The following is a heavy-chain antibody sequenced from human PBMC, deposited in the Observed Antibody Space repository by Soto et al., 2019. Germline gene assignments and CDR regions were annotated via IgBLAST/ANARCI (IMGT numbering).Heavy chain of an antibody. Sequence: GGSLRLSCAASGFTFDDYAMHWVRQAPGKGLEWVSGISWNSGRIAYADSVKGRFTISRDNAKNSLFLQMNSLRPEDTALYYCAKVPGLRYSRGWDYFDYWGQGTLVTVSS. CDR2: ISWNSGRI. J-gene: IGHJ4*02. D-gene: IGHD6-19*01. CDR3: AKVPGLRYSRGWDYFDY. V-gene: IGHV3-9*01. CDR1: GFTFDDYA.